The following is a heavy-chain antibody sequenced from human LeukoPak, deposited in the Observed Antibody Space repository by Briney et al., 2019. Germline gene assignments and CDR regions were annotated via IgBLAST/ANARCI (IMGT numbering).Heavy chain of an antibody. V-gene: IGHV3-30*02. CDR2: IRYDGSNK. CDR3: ARAIFIVVVPAAIDY. J-gene: IGHJ4*02. D-gene: IGHD2-2*01. CDR1: GFTFSSYG. Sequence: GGSLRLSCAASGFTFSSYGMHWVRQAPGKGLEWVSFIRYDGSNKYYADSVKGRFTISRDNSKNTLYLQMNSLRAEDTAVYYCARAIFIVVVPAAIDYWGQGTLVTVSS.